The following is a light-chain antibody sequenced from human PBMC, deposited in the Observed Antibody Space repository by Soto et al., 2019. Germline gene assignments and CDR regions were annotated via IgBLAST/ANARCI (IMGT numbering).Light chain of an antibody. CDR1: QSVSSN. V-gene: IGKV3-15*01. J-gene: IGKJ1*01. CDR2: GAS. Sequence: EIVMTQSPATLSVSPGERATLSCRASQSVSSNLAWYQQKRGQAPRLLIYGASTRATGIPARFSGSGSGTEFTLTISSLQSEDFAVYYCQQYNNWPPRTFGQGTKEEIK. CDR3: QQYNNWPPRT.